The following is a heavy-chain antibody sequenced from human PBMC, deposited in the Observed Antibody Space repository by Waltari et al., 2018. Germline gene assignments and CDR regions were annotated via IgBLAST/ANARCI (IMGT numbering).Heavy chain of an antibody. CDR3: ARGRLSNPLRVTTYYFDY. CDR1: GGSTRSSRHY. V-gene: IGHV4-39*07. CDR2: VYFTGAT. Sequence: QLQLQESGPGLVKPSETLSLTCAVSGGSTRSSRHYWGWIRHSPGGGLEWIGSVYFTGATNYSPAFKSRGIISVDTSNNQFSLRLTSVTAADTAIYFCARGRLSNPLRVTTYYFDYWGQGTLVTVSS. J-gene: IGHJ4*02. D-gene: IGHD4-17*01.